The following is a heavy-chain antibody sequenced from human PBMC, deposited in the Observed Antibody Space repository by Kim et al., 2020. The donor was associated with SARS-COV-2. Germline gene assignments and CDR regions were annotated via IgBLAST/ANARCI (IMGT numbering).Heavy chain of an antibody. V-gene: IGHV1-69*13. CDR2: IIPMFGRT. Sequence: SVKVSCKASGGPFSLYAISWMRQAPGQGLEWMGRIIPMFGRTNFAQMFQGRITITADSSTTTAYMEMSSLRSEDTAVYYCATQRRSPIMMGREDAFGMWGQGKNVTVP. CDR3: ATQRRSPIMMGREDAFGM. CDR1: GGPFSLYA. D-gene: IGHD3-16*01. J-gene: IGHJ3*02.